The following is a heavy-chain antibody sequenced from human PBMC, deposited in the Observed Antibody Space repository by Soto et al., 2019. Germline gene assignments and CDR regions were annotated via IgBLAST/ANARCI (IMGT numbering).Heavy chain of an antibody. CDR3: ARHNGPLYVGYYYDMDV. Sequence: SETLSLTCTVSGGSITGGSISSTTYYWGWMRQPPGKGLEWIASFFIGGNTYYNPSLKSRVTTSFDTSKNQFSLKLSSVTAADTAVYYCARHNGPLYVGYYYDMDVWGQGTTVTVSS. J-gene: IGHJ6*02. CDR2: FFIGGNT. D-gene: IGHD3-16*01. V-gene: IGHV4-39*01. CDR1: GGSITGGSISSTTYY.